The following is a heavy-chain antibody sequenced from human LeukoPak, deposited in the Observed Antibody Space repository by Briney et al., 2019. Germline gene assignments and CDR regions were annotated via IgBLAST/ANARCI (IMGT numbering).Heavy chain of an antibody. CDR3: ARASTTVPNLLDY. Sequence: GGSLRLSCAAPGFTFSSYWMHWVRQTPGKGLVWVSRIKGDGSDTLYADSVKGRFTISRDNSKNTSYLQTSSLGVDDTAVYYCARASTTVPNLLDYWGQGALVSVSS. D-gene: IGHD4-17*01. CDR2: IKGDGSDT. J-gene: IGHJ4*02. V-gene: IGHV3-74*01. CDR1: GFTFSSYW.